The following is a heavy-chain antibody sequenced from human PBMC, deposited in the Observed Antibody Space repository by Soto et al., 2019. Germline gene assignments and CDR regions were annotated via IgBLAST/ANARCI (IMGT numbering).Heavy chain of an antibody. J-gene: IGHJ6*03. CDR1: GFTFSSYS. CDR3: SRFPMYGEASYYYYMDV. D-gene: IGHD3-10*02. V-gene: IGHV3-48*01. CDR2: ISSSSGTI. Sequence: GGSLRLSCAASGFTFSSYSMNWVRQAPGKGLEWVSYISSSSGTIYYADSVKGRFTISRDNAKNSLYLQMNSLRAEDTAVYDCSRFPMYGEASYYYYMDVWGKGTTVTVSS.